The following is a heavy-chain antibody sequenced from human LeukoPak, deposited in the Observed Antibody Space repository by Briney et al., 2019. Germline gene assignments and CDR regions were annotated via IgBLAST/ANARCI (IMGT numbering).Heavy chain of an antibody. CDR1: GFTFYMYA. CDR3: AKDRPNFHENSGHYYRRDGDS. D-gene: IGHD3-22*01. J-gene: IGHJ5*01. Sequence: GGSLTLSCQASGFTFYMYAMSWVRQAPGKGLEWVASMCGTAGCTFYPDSVKGRFTISRDNSKNVLYLRMNSLTAEDMAIYYCAKDRPNFHENSGHYYRRDGDSWGQGTLVTVSS. CDR2: MCGTAGCT. V-gene: IGHV3-23*01.